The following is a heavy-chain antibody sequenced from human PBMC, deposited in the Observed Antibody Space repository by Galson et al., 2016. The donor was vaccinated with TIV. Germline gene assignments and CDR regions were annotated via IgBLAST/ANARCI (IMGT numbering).Heavy chain of an antibody. CDR3: AKDRNTAMDTYHYYYGMDV. D-gene: IGHD5-18*01. CDR1: GDTFSSYP. V-gene: IGHV1-69*13. CDR2: FIPLFGTA. Sequence: SVKVSCKASGDTFSSYPFNWVRQAPGQGLEWVRGFIPLFGTANYAQKFQGRVTISADESTSTLYMEVRSLRSEDTAVYYCAKDRNTAMDTYHYYYGMDVWGQGTTVIVSS. J-gene: IGHJ6*02.